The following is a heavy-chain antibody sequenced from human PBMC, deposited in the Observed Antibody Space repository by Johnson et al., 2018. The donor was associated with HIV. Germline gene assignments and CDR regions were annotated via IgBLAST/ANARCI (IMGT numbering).Heavy chain of an antibody. Sequence: VQLVESGGGLVQPGGSLRLSCAASGFTFSSYDMHWVRQATGKGLEWVSAIGTAGDTYYPGSVKGRFTISRENAKNSLYLQMKSLRAGDTAVYYCARETVTSGAFDIWGQGTMVTVSS. CDR1: GFTFSSYD. CDR3: ARETVTSGAFDI. CDR2: IGTAGDT. V-gene: IGHV3-13*01. J-gene: IGHJ3*02. D-gene: IGHD4-11*01.